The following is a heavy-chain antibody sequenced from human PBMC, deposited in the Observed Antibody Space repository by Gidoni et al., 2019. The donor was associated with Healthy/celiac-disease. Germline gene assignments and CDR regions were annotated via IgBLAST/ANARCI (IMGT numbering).Heavy chain of an antibody. V-gene: IGHV3-21*01. CDR1: GFTFSSYI. D-gene: IGHD3-16*01. Sequence: EVQLVESGGGLLKPAGSLRLSCAASGFTFSSYIMNWARQAPGKGLGWVSSISSSSSYIYDEDSVKGRFTISRDNAKNSLYLQMNSLRAEDTAVYYCARDEGDGWTPIDYWGQGTLVTVSS. J-gene: IGHJ4*02. CDR2: ISSSSSYI. CDR3: ARDEGDGWTPIDY.